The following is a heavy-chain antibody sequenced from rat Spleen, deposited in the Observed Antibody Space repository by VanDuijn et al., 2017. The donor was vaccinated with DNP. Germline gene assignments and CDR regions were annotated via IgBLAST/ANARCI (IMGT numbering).Heavy chain of an antibody. V-gene: IGHV5S13*01. J-gene: IGHJ2*01. CDR1: GFTFSNYG. D-gene: IGHD1-4*01. CDR3: ASRPPPTRGPFDY. Sequence: EVQLVESGGGLVQPGRSLKLSCVASGFTFSNYGMHWIRQAPTKGLEWVASISTGGGDTYYGDSVRGRFTISRDNAKSTLYLQMDSLRSEDTATYYCASRPPPTRGPFDYWGQGVMVTVSS. CDR2: ISTGGGDT.